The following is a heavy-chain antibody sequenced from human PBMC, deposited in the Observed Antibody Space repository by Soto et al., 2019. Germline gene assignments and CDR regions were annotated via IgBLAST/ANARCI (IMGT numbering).Heavy chain of an antibody. J-gene: IGHJ4*02. CDR2: LSSDSNNK. V-gene: IGHV3-30-3*01. Sequence: QVQLVESGGGVVQPGRSLRLSCAASGFSFSYYDMHWVRQVPGKGLEWVALLSSDSNNKYYADSVKGRFTISRDNSKNRLYLQMNSLRPEDTDVYYCANFEAVGGQVTLVTVSS. D-gene: IGHD3-9*01. CDR3: ANFEAV. CDR1: GFSFSYYD.